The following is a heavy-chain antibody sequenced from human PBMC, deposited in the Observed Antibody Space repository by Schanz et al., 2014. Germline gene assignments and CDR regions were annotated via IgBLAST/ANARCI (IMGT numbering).Heavy chain of an antibody. D-gene: IGHD6-13*01. V-gene: IGHV1-2*02. CDR2: INAKNAGR. CDR1: GSTFTANS. J-gene: IGHJ6*02. CDR3: ARDGHSSKWSSYYYYGMDV. Sequence: QGQPVQSGAEMRKPGASMKISCRASGSTFTANSLHWVRQAPGQGLEWMGWINAKNAGRNFAQKFQGRVTMSRDTSISTAYMELSRLGSDDTAIYYCARDGHSSKWSSYYYYGMDVWGQGTTVTVSS.